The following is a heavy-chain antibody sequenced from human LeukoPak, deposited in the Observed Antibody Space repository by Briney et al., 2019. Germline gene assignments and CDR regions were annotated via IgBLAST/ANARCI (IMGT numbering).Heavy chain of an antibody. CDR2: ISGSGGST. Sequence: PGGSLRLSCAASGFTFSSYAMSWVRQAPGKGLERVSAISGSGGSTYYADSVRGRFTISRDNSKNTLYLQMNSLRAEDTAVYYCAKQIAVAGYFDYWGQGTLVTVSS. CDR3: AKQIAVAGYFDY. J-gene: IGHJ4*02. V-gene: IGHV3-23*01. CDR1: GFTFSSYA. D-gene: IGHD6-19*01.